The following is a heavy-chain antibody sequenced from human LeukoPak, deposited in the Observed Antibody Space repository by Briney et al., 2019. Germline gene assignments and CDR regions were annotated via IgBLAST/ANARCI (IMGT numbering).Heavy chain of an antibody. CDR3: AKASVAIPQYCNS. V-gene: IGHV3-23*01. CDR2: ISGTGSST. CDR1: GFTFGNYA. Sequence: PGGSLRLSCEASGFTFGNYAMNWVRQAPGKGLEWVSTISGTGSSTYYADSAKGRFTISRDNSKDTLFLQLNNLTAADTAMYFCAKASVAIPQYCNSWGQGTLVTVSS. J-gene: IGHJ5*02. D-gene: IGHD2-2*02.